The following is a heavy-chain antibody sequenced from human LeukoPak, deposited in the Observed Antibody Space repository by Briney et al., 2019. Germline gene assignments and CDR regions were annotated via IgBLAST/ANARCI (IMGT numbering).Heavy chain of an antibody. Sequence: GGSLRLSCAASGFIFNKAWMNWVRQAPGKGPEWVGRFKSNNDGGTTDYASPVEGRFIISRDDSKNTIYLQMNRLIIDDTAIYYCTPVMVEDRGFWGQGTLVTVSS. CDR1: GFIFNKAW. V-gene: IGHV3-15*01. J-gene: IGHJ4*02. D-gene: IGHD2-21*01. CDR3: TPVMVEDRGF. CDR2: FKSNNDGGTT.